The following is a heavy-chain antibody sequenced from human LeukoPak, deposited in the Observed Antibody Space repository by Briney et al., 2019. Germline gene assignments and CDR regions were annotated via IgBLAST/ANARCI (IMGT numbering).Heavy chain of an antibody. CDR3: ATGLRYFAPSRGYYYYGMDV. CDR1: GYSFTSYW. V-gene: IGHV5-51*01. D-gene: IGHD3-9*01. J-gene: IGHJ6*02. Sequence: GESLKISCMGSGYSFTSYWSGWVRQMPGKGLEWMGIIYPGDSDTSYSPSFQGRVPISADKSTSTAYLQWSSLKASDTAMYYCATGLRYFAPSRGYYYYGMDVWGQGTTVTVSS. CDR2: IYPGDSDT.